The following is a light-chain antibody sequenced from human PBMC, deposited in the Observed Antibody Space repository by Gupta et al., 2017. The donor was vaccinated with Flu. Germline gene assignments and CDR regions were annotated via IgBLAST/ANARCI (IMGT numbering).Light chain of an antibody. Sequence: DRVMTQSPATLSVSPGERATLSCRASQSVNTKLAWYQQKPGQAPRHLIYGASSRAPGVPARFTGSGSGAVFTLTISSLQPEDSAVYYCQQYSNLPPLTFGGGTKVEIK. CDR3: QQYSNLPPLT. CDR1: QSVNTK. J-gene: IGKJ4*01. CDR2: GAS. V-gene: IGKV3-15*01.